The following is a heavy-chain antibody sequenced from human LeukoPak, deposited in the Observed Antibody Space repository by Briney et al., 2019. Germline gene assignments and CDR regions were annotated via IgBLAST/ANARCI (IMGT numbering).Heavy chain of an antibody. J-gene: IGHJ4*02. Sequence: GGSLRLSCAASGFTFSSYAMSWVRQAPGKGLEWVSGISGSGGSTYYADSVKGRFTVSRDNSKNTLYLQMNSLRAEDTAVYYCAKAREYCSGTSCAPNYWGQGTLVTVSS. V-gene: IGHV3-23*01. CDR3: AKAREYCSGTSCAPNY. D-gene: IGHD2-2*01. CDR2: ISGSGGST. CDR1: GFTFSSYA.